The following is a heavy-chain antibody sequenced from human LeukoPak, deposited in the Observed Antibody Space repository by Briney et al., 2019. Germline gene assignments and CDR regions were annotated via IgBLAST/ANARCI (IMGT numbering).Heavy chain of an antibody. D-gene: IGHD5-12*01. Sequence: GGSLRLSCAASGFPFSSYGMNWVRQAPGKGLEWVSYSSSSGSTIYYADSVKGRFTISRDNAKNSLYLQMNSLRAEDTAVYYCARVGYSGYDQGFDYWGQGTLVTVSS. CDR3: ARVGYSGYDQGFDY. V-gene: IGHV3-48*04. J-gene: IGHJ4*02. CDR1: GFPFSSYG. CDR2: SSSSGSTI.